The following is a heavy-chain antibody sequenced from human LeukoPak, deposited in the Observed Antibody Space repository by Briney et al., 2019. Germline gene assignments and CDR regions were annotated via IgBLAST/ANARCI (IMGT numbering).Heavy chain of an antibody. V-gene: IGHV3-21*01. CDR3: ARVSSGYYDSSGYPDY. Sequence: GGSLRLSXAASGFTFSSYSMNWVRQAPGKGLEWVSSISSSSSYIYYADSVKGRFTISRDNAKNSLYLQMNSLRAEDTAVYYCARVSSGYYDSSGYPDYWGQGTLVTVSS. CDR2: ISSSSSYI. J-gene: IGHJ4*02. D-gene: IGHD3-22*01. CDR1: GFTFSSYS.